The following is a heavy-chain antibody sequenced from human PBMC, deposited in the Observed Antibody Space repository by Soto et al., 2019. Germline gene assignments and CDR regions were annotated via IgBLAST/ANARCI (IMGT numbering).Heavy chain of an antibody. CDR2: IYWDDDK. CDR1: GFSLSTSGVG. J-gene: IGHJ5*02. D-gene: IGHD2-15*01. Sequence: QITLKESGPTLVKPTQTLTLTCTFSGFSLSTSGVGVGWIRQPPGKALEWLPLIYWDDDKRYSPSLKSRLTITKDTSKNQVVLTMTNMDPVDTATYYCAHSDEYCSGGSCHNWFDPWGQGTLVTVSS. CDR3: AHSDEYCSGGSCHNWFDP. V-gene: IGHV2-5*02.